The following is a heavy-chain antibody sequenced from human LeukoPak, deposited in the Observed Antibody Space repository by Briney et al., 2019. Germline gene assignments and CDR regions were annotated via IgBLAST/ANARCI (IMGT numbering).Heavy chain of an antibody. J-gene: IGHJ4*02. Sequence: SETLSLTCSVSGAFITSHYWSWIRQPPGKGPECIGYIYNSGSTNYNPSLKSRVTISIDTSKNQFSLRLSSVTAADTAVYYCTRGYNSGWHDYWGQGTLVTVSS. D-gene: IGHD6-19*01. V-gene: IGHV4-59*08. CDR1: GAFITSHY. CDR3: TRGYNSGWHDY. CDR2: IYNSGST.